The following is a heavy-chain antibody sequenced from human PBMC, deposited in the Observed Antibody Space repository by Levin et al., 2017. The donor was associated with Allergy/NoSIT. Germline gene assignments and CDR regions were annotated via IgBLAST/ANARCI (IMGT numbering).Heavy chain of an antibody. CDR2: IYYSGRT. Sequence: SCTVSGGSISGSSHYWGWIRQPPGKGLEWIGSIYYSGRTYYNPSLESRVSISVDTSKNQFSLRLSSVTAADTAVYYCARGADWNYGIPPNFDYWGQGTLVTVSS. D-gene: IGHD1-7*01. CDR1: GGSISGSSHY. J-gene: IGHJ4*02. V-gene: IGHV4-39*07. CDR3: ARGADWNYGIPPNFDY.